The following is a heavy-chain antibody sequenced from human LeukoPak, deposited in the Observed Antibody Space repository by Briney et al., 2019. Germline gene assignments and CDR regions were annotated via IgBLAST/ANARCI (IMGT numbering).Heavy chain of an antibody. Sequence: GASVKVSCKASGGTFSSYAISWVRQAPGQGLEWMGRIIPILGIANYAQKFQGRVTITADKSTSTAYMELSSLRSEDTAVYYCARDGGYSYGNWFDPWGQGTLVTVSS. CDR2: IIPILGIA. V-gene: IGHV1-69*04. CDR1: GGTFSSYA. J-gene: IGHJ5*02. D-gene: IGHD5-18*01. CDR3: ARDGGYSYGNWFDP.